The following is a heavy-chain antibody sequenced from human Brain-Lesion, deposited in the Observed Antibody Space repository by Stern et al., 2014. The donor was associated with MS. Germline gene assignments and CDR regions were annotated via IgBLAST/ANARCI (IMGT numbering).Heavy chain of an antibody. CDR1: GGSISSSNW. J-gene: IGHJ4*02. D-gene: IGHD6-13*01. V-gene: IGHV4-4*02. Sequence: VQLVESGPGLVQPSGTLSLTCAVSGGSISSSNWWSWVRQSPGKGLEWIGESDHSGSTIYNPSLKSRVTVSVDKSKNRFSLTLRSVPAADTAVYFCARFPASRPHVFDSWGQGTLVTVSS. CDR3: ARFPASRPHVFDS. CDR2: SDHSGST.